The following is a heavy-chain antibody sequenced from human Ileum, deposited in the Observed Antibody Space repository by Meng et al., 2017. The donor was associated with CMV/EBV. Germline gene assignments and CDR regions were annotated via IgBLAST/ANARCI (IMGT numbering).Heavy chain of an antibody. J-gene: IGHJ4*02. Sequence: ESLKISCAASGFTFRTYSMNWVRQAPGKGLEWVSFISTSSNYIYYSDSVKGRFTISRDNAKNSLYLQMNSLRAEDTAVYYCARDMDSPYFDYWGQGALVTVSS. V-gene: IGHV3-21*01. CDR2: ISTSSNYI. CDR3: ARDMDSPYFDY. D-gene: IGHD2-2*03. CDR1: GFTFRTYS.